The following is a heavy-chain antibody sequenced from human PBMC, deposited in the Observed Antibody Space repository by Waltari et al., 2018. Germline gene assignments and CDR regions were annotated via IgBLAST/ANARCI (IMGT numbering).Heavy chain of an antibody. V-gene: IGHV4-59*11. CDR1: GGSISSHY. J-gene: IGHJ4*02. CDR3: ARDRSVGYFDY. CDR2: IYYSGST. D-gene: IGHD2-2*01. Sequence: QVQLQESGPGLVKPSETLSLTCTVSGGSISSHYWSWIRQPPGKGLEWIGYIYYSGSTNYNPSLKSRVTISVDTSKNQFSLKLSSVTAADTAVYYCARDRSVGYFDYWGQGTLVTVSS.